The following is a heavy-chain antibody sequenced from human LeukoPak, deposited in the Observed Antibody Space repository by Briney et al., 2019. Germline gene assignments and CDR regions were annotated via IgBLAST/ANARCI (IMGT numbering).Heavy chain of an antibody. Sequence: GGSLRLSCAASGFTFSRYAMHWVRQAPGKGLEWVAVISYDGSNKYYVDSVKGRFTISRDNSKNTLYLQMNSLRAEDTAVYYCASESGDGYSYGSLDWWGQGTLVTVSS. CDR2: ISYDGSNK. D-gene: IGHD5-18*01. V-gene: IGHV3-30-3*01. CDR1: GFTFSRYA. J-gene: IGHJ4*02. CDR3: ASESGDGYSYGSLDW.